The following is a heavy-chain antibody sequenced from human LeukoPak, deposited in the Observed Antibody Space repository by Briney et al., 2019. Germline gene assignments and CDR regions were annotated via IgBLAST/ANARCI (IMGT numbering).Heavy chain of an antibody. CDR3: AREVDEGFDN. CDR1: GFTFRTYS. CDR2: IGGSSRSI. V-gene: IGHV3-21*01. D-gene: IGHD3-9*01. Sequence: GSLRLSCAASGFTFRTYSMNWVRQAPGKGLEWVSSIGGSSRSIYHADSVKGRFTISRDNAKNSLFLQMNSLRAEDTAVYYCAREVDEGFDNWGQGTLVTVSS. J-gene: IGHJ4*02.